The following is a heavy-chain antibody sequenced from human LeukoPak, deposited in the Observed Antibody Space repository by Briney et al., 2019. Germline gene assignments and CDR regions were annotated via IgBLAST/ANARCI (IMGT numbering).Heavy chain of an antibody. V-gene: IGHV4-34*01. J-gene: IGHJ6*03. D-gene: IGHD1-14*01. CDR1: GGSFSGYY. CDR3: ARVLFGNPGRRGYYMDV. Sequence: TSETLSLTCAVYGGSFSGYYWSWIRQPPGKGLEWIGEINHSGSTNYNPSLKSRVTISVDTSKNQFSLKLSSVTAADTAVYYCARVLFGNPGRRGYYMDVWGKGTTVTVSS. CDR2: INHSGST.